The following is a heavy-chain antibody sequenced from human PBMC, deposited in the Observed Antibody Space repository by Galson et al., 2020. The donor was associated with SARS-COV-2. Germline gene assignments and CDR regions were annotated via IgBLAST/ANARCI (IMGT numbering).Heavy chain of an antibody. J-gene: IGHJ4*02. CDR1: GFTFRSYG. Sequence: GGSLRLSCAASGFTFRSYGMHWVRQAPGKGLEWVAVIWYDGSKKYYADSVKGRFTISRDNSKNTLYVQVDNLGAEDTAVYYCAREAEVTAAGNSLDYWGRGTVVTVSS. V-gene: IGHV3-33*01. CDR2: IWYDGSKK. CDR3: AREAEVTAAGNSLDY. D-gene: IGHD6-25*01.